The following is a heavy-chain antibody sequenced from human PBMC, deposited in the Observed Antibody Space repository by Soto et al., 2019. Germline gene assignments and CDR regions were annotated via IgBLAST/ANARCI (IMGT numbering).Heavy chain of an antibody. Sequence: GGSLRLSCAASEFTFSAYAMNWVRQAPGKGLEWVSGIIAGGATTYYADSVKGRFTISRDNSKNTLSLQMNSLRAEDTAVYYCAKEDIVVETTIPRNYYYYGMDVWGHGTMVTVSS. D-gene: IGHD2-21*02. CDR3: AKEDIVVETTIPRNYYYYGMDV. J-gene: IGHJ6*02. CDR1: EFTFSAYA. V-gene: IGHV3-23*01. CDR2: IIAGGATT.